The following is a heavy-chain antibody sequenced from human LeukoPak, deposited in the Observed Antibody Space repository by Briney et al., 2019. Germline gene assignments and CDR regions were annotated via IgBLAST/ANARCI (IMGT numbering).Heavy chain of an antibody. CDR1: GFTFDDYG. J-gene: IGHJ4*02. Sequence: GRSLRLSCAASGFTFDDYGMSWVRQAPGKGLEWVSSIKWNGGSTGYADSVKGRFTISRDNAKNSLYLQMNSLRAEDTALYYCARDGGDCSGDSCYMDYWGQGTLVTVSS. D-gene: IGHD2-15*01. CDR3: ARDGGDCSGDSCYMDY. V-gene: IGHV3-20*04. CDR2: IKWNGGST.